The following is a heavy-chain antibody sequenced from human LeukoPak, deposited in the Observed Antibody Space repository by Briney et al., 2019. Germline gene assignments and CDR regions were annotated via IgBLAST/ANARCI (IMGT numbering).Heavy chain of an antibody. Sequence: GGSLRLSCAVSGFTFSLFGMHWVRQAPGKGLEWVGVISHDGSNKYPADSVKGRFTISRDSSKNTLYLQMNSLRVEDTAVYYCAKGGYAYDWGGYFDYWGQGTLVTVSS. CDR3: AKGGYAYDWGGYFDY. D-gene: IGHD5-18*01. CDR1: GFTFSLFG. CDR2: ISHDGSNK. J-gene: IGHJ4*02. V-gene: IGHV3-30*18.